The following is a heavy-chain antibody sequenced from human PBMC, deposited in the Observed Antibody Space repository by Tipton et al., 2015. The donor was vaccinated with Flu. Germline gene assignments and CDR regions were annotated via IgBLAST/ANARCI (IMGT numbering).Heavy chain of an antibody. CDR1: GYTFTSYD. CDR3: ARGSIAAAGIYYYGMDV. Sequence: QLVQSGAEVKKPGASVKVSCKASGYTFTSYDINWVRQATGQGLEWMGWMNPNSGNTGYAQKFQGRVTMTRNTSISTAYMELSSLRSEDTAVYYCARGSIAAAGIYYYGMDVWGQGTTVTVSS. V-gene: IGHV1-8*01. CDR2: MNPNSGNT. D-gene: IGHD6-13*01. J-gene: IGHJ6*02.